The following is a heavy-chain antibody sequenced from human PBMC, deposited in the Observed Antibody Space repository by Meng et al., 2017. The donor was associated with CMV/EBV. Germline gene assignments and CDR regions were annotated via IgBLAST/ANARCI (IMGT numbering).Heavy chain of an antibody. CDR2: IYYSGTT. D-gene: IGHD3/OR15-3a*01. V-gene: IGHV4-39*07. Sequence: GSLRLSCTVSGGSIGSSTFYWGWVRQPPGKGLEWIGSIYYSGTTYYNPSLKSRVTISVDTSKNQFSLKLTSVTAADTAVYYCARDQIFGLVIIDYWGQGALVTVSS. CDR3: ARDQIFGLVIIDY. J-gene: IGHJ4*02. CDR1: GGSIGSSTFY.